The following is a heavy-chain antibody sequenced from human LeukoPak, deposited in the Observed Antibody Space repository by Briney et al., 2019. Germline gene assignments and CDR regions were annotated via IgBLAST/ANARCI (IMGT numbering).Heavy chain of an antibody. D-gene: IGHD3-10*01. Sequence: ASVKVSCKASGYTFTSYYMHWVRQAPGQGLEWMGIINPSGGSTSYAQKFQGRVTMTRDTSTSTVYMELSSLRSEDTAVYYCARAIHYYGSGIHWFDPWGQGTLVTVSS. J-gene: IGHJ5*02. CDR3: ARAIHYYGSGIHWFDP. CDR2: INPSGGST. CDR1: GYTFTSYY. V-gene: IGHV1-46*01.